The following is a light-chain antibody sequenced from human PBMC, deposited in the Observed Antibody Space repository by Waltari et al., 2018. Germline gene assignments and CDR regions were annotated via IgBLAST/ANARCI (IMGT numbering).Light chain of an antibody. CDR1: QSISNW. CDR2: QAS. V-gene: IGKV1-5*03. J-gene: IGKJ1*01. Sequence: DIQMTQSPSTLSASVGDRVTITCRASQSISNWLAWYQQKPGKAPKLLIYQASNLESGVPSRFSGSGSGTEFTLTISSLQPDDFATYYCQQYDNYWTFGQGTKVEI. CDR3: QQYDNYWT.